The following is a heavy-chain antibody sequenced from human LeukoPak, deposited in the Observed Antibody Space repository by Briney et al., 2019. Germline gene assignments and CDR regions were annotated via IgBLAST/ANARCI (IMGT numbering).Heavy chain of an antibody. J-gene: IGHJ6*02. D-gene: IGHD6-6*01. CDR1: GDSVSSNRAA. CDR2: TYYRSKWYN. Sequence: SQTLSLTCAISGDSVSSNRAAWNWIRQSPSRGLEWLGRTYYRSKWYNDYAVSVKSRITINPDTSKNQFSLQLNSVTPEDTAVYYCARDPVEYSSSNNYYYYGMDVWGQGTTVTVSS. V-gene: IGHV6-1*01. CDR3: ARDPVEYSSSNNYYYYGMDV.